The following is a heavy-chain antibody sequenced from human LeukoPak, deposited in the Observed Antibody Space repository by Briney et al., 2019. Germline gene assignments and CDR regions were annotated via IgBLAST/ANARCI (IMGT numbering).Heavy chain of an antibody. CDR2: IYYSGST. CDR1: GGSISSSTYY. CDR3: ARDRTTGIAAAGPYAFDI. D-gene: IGHD6-13*01. V-gene: IGHV4-39*07. J-gene: IGHJ3*02. Sequence: ASETLSLTCTVSGGSISSSTYYWGWIRQPPGKGLEWIGSIYYSGSTYYNPSLKSRVTISVDTSKNQFSLKLSSVTAADTAVYYCARDRTTGIAAAGPYAFDIWGQGTMVTVSS.